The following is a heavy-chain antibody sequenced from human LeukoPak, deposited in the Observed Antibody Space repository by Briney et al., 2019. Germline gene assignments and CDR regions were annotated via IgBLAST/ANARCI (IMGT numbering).Heavy chain of an antibody. Sequence: SGTLSLTCAVSGGSISSSNWWSWVRQPPGKGLEWIGEIYHSGSTNYNPSLKSRVTISVDKSKNQFSLKLSSVTAADTAVYYCARDGSMVRGVISAFDIWGQGTMVTVSS. J-gene: IGHJ3*02. V-gene: IGHV4-4*02. D-gene: IGHD3-10*01. CDR3: ARDGSMVRGVISAFDI. CDR2: IYHSGST. CDR1: GGSISSSNW.